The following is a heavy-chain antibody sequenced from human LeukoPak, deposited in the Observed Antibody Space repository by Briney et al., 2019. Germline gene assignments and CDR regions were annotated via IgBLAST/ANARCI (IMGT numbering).Heavy chain of an antibody. J-gene: IGHJ3*01. CDR3: ARDIQLST. V-gene: IGHV3-23*01. D-gene: IGHD5-24*01. Sequence: GGSLRLSCAASGFTFSSYEMNWVRQAPGKGLDWVSLISFSGANSYYADSVKGRFTISRDNSKDTLFLQMNSLRAEDTAIYYCARDIQLSTWGLGTMVTLSS. CDR1: GFTFSSYE. CDR2: ISFSGANS.